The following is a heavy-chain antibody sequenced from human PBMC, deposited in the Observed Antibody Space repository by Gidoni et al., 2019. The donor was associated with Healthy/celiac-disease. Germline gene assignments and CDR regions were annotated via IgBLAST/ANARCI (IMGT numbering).Heavy chain of an antibody. V-gene: IGHV3-23*01. CDR1: GFTFSSYA. J-gene: IGHJ4*02. CDR2: ISGSGGST. CDR3: AKESPPPGYYYDSSGYYPDY. D-gene: IGHD3-22*01. Sequence: EVQLLESGGGLVQPGGSLRLSCAASGFTFSSYAMSWVRQAPGKGLEWVSAISGSGGSTYYADSVKGRFTISRDNSKNTLYLQMNSLRAEDTAVYYCAKESPPPGYYYDSSGYYPDYWGQGTLVTVSS.